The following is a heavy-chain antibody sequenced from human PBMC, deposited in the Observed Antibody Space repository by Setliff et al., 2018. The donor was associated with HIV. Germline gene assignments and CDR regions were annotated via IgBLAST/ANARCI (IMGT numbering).Heavy chain of an antibody. CDR1: GYTFTNYA. CDR2: INAGNGNT. Sequence: ASVKVSCKASGYTFTNYAMHWVRQAPGQRLEWMGWINAGNGNTKYSQKFQGRVAMTTDTSTSAAYMELTSLRSDDTAMYFCARGSLLVAGTLEDWDSFDVWGQGTMVTVSS. J-gene: IGHJ3*01. D-gene: IGHD6-19*01. CDR3: ARGSLLVAGTLEDWDSFDV. V-gene: IGHV1-3*01.